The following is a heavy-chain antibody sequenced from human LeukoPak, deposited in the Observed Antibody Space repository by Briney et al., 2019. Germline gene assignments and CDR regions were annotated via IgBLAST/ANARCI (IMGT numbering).Heavy chain of an antibody. D-gene: IGHD2-2*01. V-gene: IGHV1-46*01. CDR1: GGSLSSNA. CDR3: ARGQKPPQLLAPPVY. CDR2: INPSGGST. J-gene: IGHJ4*02. Sequence: ASVKVSCKTSGGSLSSNALSWVRQAPGQGLEWMGIINPSGGSTSYAQKFQGRVTMTRDTSTSTVYMELSSLRSEDTAVYYCARGQKPPQLLAPPVYWGQGTLVTVSS.